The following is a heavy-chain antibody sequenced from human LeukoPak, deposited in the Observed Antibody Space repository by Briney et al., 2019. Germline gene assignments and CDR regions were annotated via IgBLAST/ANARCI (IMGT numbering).Heavy chain of an antibody. CDR1: GYTFTSYD. CDR3: ARGEMEWLLYDY. Sequence: ASVKVSCKASGYTFTSYDINWVRQATGQGLEWMGWINPNSGGTNYAQKFQGRVTMTRNTSISTAYMELSSLRSEDTAVYYCARGEMEWLLYDYWGQGTLVTVSS. D-gene: IGHD3-3*01. CDR2: INPNSGGT. J-gene: IGHJ4*02. V-gene: IGHV1-8*02.